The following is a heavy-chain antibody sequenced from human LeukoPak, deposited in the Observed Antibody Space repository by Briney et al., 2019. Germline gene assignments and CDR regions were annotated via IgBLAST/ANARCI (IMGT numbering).Heavy chain of an antibody. CDR2: IYYSGSP. D-gene: IGHD3-10*01. CDR3: ARVDGSGTYDVWFDH. Sequence: PSQTLSLTCAVSGGSINSGGYSWSWIRQPPGKGLEWIAYIYYSGSPYYNPSLKSRVTISVDRSKNQFSLRLSSVTAADTAMYYCARVDGSGTYDVWFDHWGQGAPVTVSS. V-gene: IGHV4-30-2*01. CDR1: GGSINSGGYS. J-gene: IGHJ5*02.